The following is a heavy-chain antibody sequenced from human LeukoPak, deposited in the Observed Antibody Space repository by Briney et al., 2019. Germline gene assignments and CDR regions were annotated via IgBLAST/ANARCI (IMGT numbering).Heavy chain of an antibody. CDR3: AKSEIGY. J-gene: IGHJ4*02. CDR2: ISYDGSNK. CDR1: GFTFSSYG. Sequence: GGSLRLSCAASGFTFSSYGMHWVRQAPGKGLEWVAVISYDGSNKYYADSAKGRFTISRDNSKNTLYLQMNSLRAEDTAVYYCAKSEIGYWGQGTLVTVSS. V-gene: IGHV3-30*18.